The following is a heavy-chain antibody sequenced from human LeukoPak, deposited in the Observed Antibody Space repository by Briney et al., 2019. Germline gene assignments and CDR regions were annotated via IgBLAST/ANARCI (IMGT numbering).Heavy chain of an antibody. J-gene: IGHJ4*02. V-gene: IGHV3-7*04. CDR3: ARDGRYSGY. CDR2: IKQDGSEK. D-gene: IGHD5-12*01. CDR1: GFTFSGYW. Sequence: GGSLRLSCSASGFTFSGYWMSWVRQAPGKGLEWVANIKQDGSEKHYVDSVKGRFTISRDNAENSLYLQMNSLRAEDTAVYYCARDGRYSGYWGQGTLVTVSS.